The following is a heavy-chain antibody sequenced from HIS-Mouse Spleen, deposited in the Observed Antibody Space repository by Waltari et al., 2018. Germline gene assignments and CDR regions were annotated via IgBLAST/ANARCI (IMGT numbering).Heavy chain of an antibody. Sequence: QVQLQQSGPGLVKPSQTLSLTCAISGDSVSSNSAAWNWIRQSPSRGLEWLGRTYYRSNGYNSYAVSVKSRITINPATSKNQFSLQLNSVTPEDTAVYYCARGFTGDGIWDDAFDIWGQGTMVTVSS. J-gene: IGHJ3*02. CDR1: GDSVSSNSAA. D-gene: IGHD7-27*01. CDR3: ARGFTGDGIWDDAFDI. CDR2: TYYRSNGYN. V-gene: IGHV6-1*01.